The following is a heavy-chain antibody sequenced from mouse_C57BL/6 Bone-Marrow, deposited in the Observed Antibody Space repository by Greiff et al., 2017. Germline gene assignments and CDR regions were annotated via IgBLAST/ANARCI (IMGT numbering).Heavy chain of an antibody. Sequence: QVQLQQSGPGLVQPSQSLSITCTVSGFSLTSYGVHWVRQSPGKGLEWLGVIWSGGSTDYNAAFISRLSISKDNSKSQVFFKMNSLQADDTAIYYCARRNEMPKEDYYGSSHWYFDVWGTGTTVTVSS. CDR2: IWSGGST. J-gene: IGHJ1*03. V-gene: IGHV2-2*01. CDR1: GFSLTSYG. CDR3: ARRNEMPKEDYYGSSHWYFDV. D-gene: IGHD1-1*01.